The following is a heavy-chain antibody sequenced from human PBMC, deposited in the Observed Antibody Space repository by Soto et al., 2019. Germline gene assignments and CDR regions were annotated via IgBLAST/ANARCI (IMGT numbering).Heavy chain of an antibody. D-gene: IGHD6-13*01. CDR2: IWYDGSNK. CDR1: GFTFSSYG. Sequence: PGGSLRLSCAASGFTFSSYGMHWVRQAPGKGLEWVAVIWYDGSNKYYADSVKGRFTISRDNSKNTLYLQMNSLRAEDTAVYYCARDLSSSWYYYGMDVWGQGTTVTVSS. V-gene: IGHV3-33*01. CDR3: ARDLSSSWYYYGMDV. J-gene: IGHJ6*02.